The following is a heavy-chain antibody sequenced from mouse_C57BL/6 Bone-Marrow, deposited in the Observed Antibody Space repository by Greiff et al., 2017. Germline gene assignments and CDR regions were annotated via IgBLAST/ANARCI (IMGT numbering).Heavy chain of an antibody. D-gene: IGHD2-4*01. CDR1: GYTFTSYW. Sequence: QVQLQPPGAELVKPGASVKMSCKASGYTFTSYWITWVKQRPGPGLEWIGDIYPGSGSTNYNEKFKSKATLTVDTSSSTAYMQLSSLTSEDSAVXYCAREGEDYEGFAYWGQGTLVTVSA. V-gene: IGHV1-55*01. CDR2: IYPGSGST. J-gene: IGHJ3*01. CDR3: AREGEDYEGFAY.